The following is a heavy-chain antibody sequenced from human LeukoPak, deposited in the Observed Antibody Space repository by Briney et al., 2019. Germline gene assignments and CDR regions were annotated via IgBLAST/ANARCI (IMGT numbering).Heavy chain of an antibody. CDR1: GFTFSSYA. V-gene: IGHV3-23*01. D-gene: IGHD4-17*01. CDR3: AKSKTPSYGDYVGDY. Sequence: PGGSLRLSCAASGFTFSSYAMSWVREAPGKGLEWVSAISGSGGSTYYADSVKGRFTISRDNSKNTLYLQMNSLRAEDTAVYYCAKSKTPSYGDYVGDYWGQGTLVTVSS. CDR2: ISGSGGST. J-gene: IGHJ4*02.